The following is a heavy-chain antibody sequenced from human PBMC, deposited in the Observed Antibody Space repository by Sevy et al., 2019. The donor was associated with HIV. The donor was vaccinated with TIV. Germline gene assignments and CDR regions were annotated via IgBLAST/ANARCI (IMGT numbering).Heavy chain of an antibody. CDR2: IYYSGST. D-gene: IGHD3-3*01. CDR1: GGSISSYY. Sequence: SETLSLTCTVSGGSISSYYWSWIRQPPGKGLEWIGYIYYSGSTNYNPSLKSRVTISVDTSKNQFSLKLSSVTAADTVVYYCARSSYDFWSGPLNWFDPWGQGTLVTVSS. V-gene: IGHV4-59*01. CDR3: ARSSYDFWSGPLNWFDP. J-gene: IGHJ5*02.